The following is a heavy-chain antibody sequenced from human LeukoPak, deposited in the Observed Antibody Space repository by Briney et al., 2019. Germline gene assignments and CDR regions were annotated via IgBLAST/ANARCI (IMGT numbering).Heavy chain of an antibody. J-gene: IGHJ4*02. Sequence: GGSLRLSCTASGFAFDGHGMSWVRQVPGKGLEWVSGINWSGGSTGYADPLRGRFTISRDNAKNSLYLQMDSLRAEDTALYYCARAPITSPFYFDYWGQGTLVTVSS. CDR1: GFAFDGHG. D-gene: IGHD2-2*01. CDR3: ARAPITSPFYFDY. CDR2: INWSGGST. V-gene: IGHV3-20*04.